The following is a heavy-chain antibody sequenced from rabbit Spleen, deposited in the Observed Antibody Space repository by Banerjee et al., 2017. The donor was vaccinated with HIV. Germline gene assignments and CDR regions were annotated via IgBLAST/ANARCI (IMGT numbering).Heavy chain of an antibody. CDR3: ARDSGTSFSSYGMDL. D-gene: IGHD8-1*01. CDR2: IYAGTIGST. Sequence: QSLEESGGDLVKPGASLTLTCTASGVSFSSDYYMCWVRQAPGKGLEWIACIYAGTIGSTYSASWAKGRFTCSKTSSTTVTLQMTSLTAADTATYFCARDSGTSFSSYGMDLWGQGTLVTVS. V-gene: IGHV1S40*01. CDR1: GVSFSSDYY. J-gene: IGHJ6*01.